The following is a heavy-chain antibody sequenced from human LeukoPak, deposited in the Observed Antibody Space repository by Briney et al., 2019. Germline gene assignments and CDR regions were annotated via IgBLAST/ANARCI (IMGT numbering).Heavy chain of an antibody. J-gene: IGHJ5*02. CDR1: GFTFSSYG. V-gene: IGHV3-30*02. Sequence: GGSLRLSCAASGFTFSSYGMHWVRQAPGKGLEWVAFIRYDGSNKYYADSVKGRFTISRDSSKNTLYLQMNSLRAEDTAVYYCAKDDYGDFKWFDPWGQGTLVTVSS. CDR3: AKDDYGDFKWFDP. D-gene: IGHD4-17*01. CDR2: IRYDGSNK.